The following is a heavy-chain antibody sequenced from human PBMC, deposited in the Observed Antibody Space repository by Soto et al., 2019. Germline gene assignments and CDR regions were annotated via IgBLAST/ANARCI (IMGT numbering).Heavy chain of an antibody. D-gene: IGHD6-19*01. V-gene: IGHV4-59*01. Sequence: SETLSLTCAVYGGSFSGYYWSWIRQPPGKGLEWIGYIYYSGSTNYNPSLKSRVTISVDTSKNQFSLKLSSVTAADTAVYYCASISAVAGFGAFDIWGQGTMVTVSS. J-gene: IGHJ3*02. CDR3: ASISAVAGFGAFDI. CDR1: GGSFSGYY. CDR2: IYYSGST.